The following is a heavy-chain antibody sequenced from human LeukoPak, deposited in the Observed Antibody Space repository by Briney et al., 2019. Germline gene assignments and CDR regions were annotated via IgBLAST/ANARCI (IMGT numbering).Heavy chain of an antibody. CDR2: IYHSGST. CDR3: ARGPSYYGSGRRAQYCDYVWGSYRFDY. Sequence: PSGTLSLTCAVSGGSISSSNWWSWVRQPPGKGLEWIGEIYHSGSTNYNPSLKSRVTISVDKSKNQFSLKLSSVTAADTAVYYCARGPSYYGSGRRAQYCDYVWGSYRFDYWGQGTLVTVSS. V-gene: IGHV4-4*02. J-gene: IGHJ4*02. CDR1: GGSISSSNW. D-gene: IGHD3-16*02.